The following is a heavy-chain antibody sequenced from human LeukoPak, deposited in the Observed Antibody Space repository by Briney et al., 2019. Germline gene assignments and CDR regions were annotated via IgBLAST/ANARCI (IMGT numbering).Heavy chain of an antibody. Sequence: PGGSLRLSCAASGFTFSSYWMSWVRQAPGKGLEWVSSISSSSSYIYYADSVKGRFTISRDNAKNSLYLQMNSLRAEDTAVYYCASTGINSYYYYYMDVWGKGTTVTVSS. D-gene: IGHD4-11*01. J-gene: IGHJ6*03. CDR3: ASTGINSYYYYYMDV. CDR2: ISSSSSYI. CDR1: GFTFSSYW. V-gene: IGHV3-21*01.